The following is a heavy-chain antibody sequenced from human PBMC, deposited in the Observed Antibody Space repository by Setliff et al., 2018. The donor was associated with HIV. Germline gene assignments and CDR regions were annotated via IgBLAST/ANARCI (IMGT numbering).Heavy chain of an antibody. J-gene: IGHJ5*01. D-gene: IGHD6-19*01. CDR3: ARLNLEQWVQRIDS. Sequence: SETLSLTCTVSGGSLGNSNYYWGRIRQPPGKGLEWIGSMSYSGSTYYNPSLKSRVTISVDTSKKQFSLKLSSVTAADTAVYYCARLNLEQWVQRIDSWGQGTLVTVSS. V-gene: IGHV4-39*01. CDR2: MSYSGST. CDR1: GGSLGNSNYY.